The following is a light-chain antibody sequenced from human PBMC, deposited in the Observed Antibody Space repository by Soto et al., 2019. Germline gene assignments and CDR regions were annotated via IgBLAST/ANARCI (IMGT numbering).Light chain of an antibody. CDR2: EAS. CDR3: QMYNSAPQIT. Sequence: DIQMTQSPASLSASVGDRVTITCRASQDIGDYLAWYQHKPGKVPKVLIYEASTLQSGVPSRFSGSGSGTDLTLTISGLQPEDGGTFYCQMYNSAPQITFGGGTKVEIK. CDR1: QDIGDY. J-gene: IGKJ4*01. V-gene: IGKV1-27*01.